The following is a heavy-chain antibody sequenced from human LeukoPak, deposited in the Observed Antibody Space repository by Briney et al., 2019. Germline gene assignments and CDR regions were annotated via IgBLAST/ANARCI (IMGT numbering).Heavy chain of an antibody. D-gene: IGHD6-19*01. J-gene: IGHJ4*02. CDR1: GFTFSSYS. V-gene: IGHV3-21*01. CDR2: ISSSSSYI. Sequence: PGGSLRLSCAASGFTFSSYSMNWVRQAPGKGLEWVSSISSSSSYIYCADSVKGRFTISRDNAKNSLYLQMNSLRAEDTAVYYCARDGDSSGWFYFDYWGQGTLVTVSS. CDR3: ARDGDSSGWFYFDY.